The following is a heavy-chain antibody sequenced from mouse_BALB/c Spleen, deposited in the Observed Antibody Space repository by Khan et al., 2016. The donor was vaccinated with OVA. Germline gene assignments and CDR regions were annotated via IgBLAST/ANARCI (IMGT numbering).Heavy chain of an antibody. CDR1: GYRFTSYL. Sequence: VQLQQSGTVLARPGASVTMSCKASGYRFTSYLIHWVKQRPGQGLEWLGDIYPGNSDTNYSQQFTDKAKLTAGTSASTAYMELSSLTNEDSAVYYCTRGGYSSFAYWGQGTLVTVSA. D-gene: IGHD1-3*01. J-gene: IGHJ3*01. CDR3: TRGGYSSFAY. CDR2: IYPGNSDT. V-gene: IGHV1-5*01.